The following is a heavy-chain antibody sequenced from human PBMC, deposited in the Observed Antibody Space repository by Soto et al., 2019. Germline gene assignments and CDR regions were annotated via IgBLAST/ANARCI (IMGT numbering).Heavy chain of an antibody. J-gene: IGHJ4*02. Sequence: HVPLVESGGGVVQPGRSLRLSCAVSGFNFSTYGMHWVRQAPGKGLEWVAVISYDGSHKAFADSVKGRIAISRDNYTTTLFLQMHSLREEHTAVYYCAKEIVKTSSWPADWGQGTLVTVSS. CDR3: AKEIVKTSSWPAD. V-gene: IGHV3-30*18. D-gene: IGHD6-13*01. CDR1: GFNFSTYG. CDR2: ISYDGSHK.